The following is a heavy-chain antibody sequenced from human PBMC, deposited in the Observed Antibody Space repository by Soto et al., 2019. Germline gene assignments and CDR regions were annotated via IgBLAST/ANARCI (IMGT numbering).Heavy chain of an antibody. J-gene: IGHJ6*03. V-gene: IGHV1-69*02. Sequence: QVQLVQSGAEVKKPGSSVKVSCKASGGTFSSYTISWVRQAPGQGLEWMGRIIPILGIANYAQKFQGRVTITADKSTSTAYMELSSLRSEDTAVYYCASVEFIVATDYYYYYMDVWGKGTTVTVSS. CDR1: GGTFSSYT. CDR3: ASVEFIVATDYYYYYMDV. CDR2: IIPILGIA. D-gene: IGHD5-12*01.